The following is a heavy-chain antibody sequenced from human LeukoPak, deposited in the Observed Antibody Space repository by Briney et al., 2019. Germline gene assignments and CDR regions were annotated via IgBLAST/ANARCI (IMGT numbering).Heavy chain of an antibody. CDR3: AKTTTGYSSGRYPGWPADY. D-gene: IGHD6-19*01. CDR2: IFGSGGSA. J-gene: IGHJ4*02. V-gene: IGHV3-23*01. Sequence: GGSLTLSCAAYGFTFNSYAMYWVRQAPGKGLEWVSGIFGSGGSAHYADSVKGRFTISRDDSKNTVYLQMSSLRAEDTAVYYCAKTTTGYSSGRYPGWPADYWGQGSLVTVSS. CDR1: GFTFNSYA.